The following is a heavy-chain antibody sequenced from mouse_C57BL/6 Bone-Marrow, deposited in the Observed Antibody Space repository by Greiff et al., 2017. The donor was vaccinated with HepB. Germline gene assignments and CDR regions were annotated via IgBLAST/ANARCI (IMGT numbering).Heavy chain of an antibody. CDR3: ARCHYYGSSYAMDY. Sequence: VQLKESVAELVRPGASVKLSCTASGFNIKNTYMHWVKQRPVQGLEWIGRIDPANGNTKYAPKFQGKATITADTSSNTAYLQLSSLTSEDTAIYYCARCHYYGSSYAMDYWGQGTSVTVSS. CDR1: GFNIKNTY. CDR2: IDPANGNT. J-gene: IGHJ4*01. D-gene: IGHD1-1*01. V-gene: IGHV14-3*01.